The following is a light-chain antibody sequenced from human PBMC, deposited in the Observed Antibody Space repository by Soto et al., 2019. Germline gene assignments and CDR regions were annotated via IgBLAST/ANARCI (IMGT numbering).Light chain of an antibody. Sequence: EIVLTQSPSTLSLSPGRRATRSCRASQSVSSYLAGYQQKPGHAPRLLIYDASNRATGLPARFSGRGSGTDFALTISSLEPEDFAVYYCQQRSNWPPWWTFGQGTKVDIK. J-gene: IGKJ1*01. CDR3: QQRSNWPPWWT. V-gene: IGKV3-11*01. CDR2: DAS. CDR1: QSVSSY.